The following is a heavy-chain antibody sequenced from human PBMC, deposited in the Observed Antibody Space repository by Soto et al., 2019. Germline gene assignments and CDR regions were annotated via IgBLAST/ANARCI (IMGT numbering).Heavy chain of an antibody. V-gene: IGHV5-51*01. CDR1: GYSFTSYW. CDR2: IYPGDSDT. CDR3: ETTRGIAAALTFFDY. D-gene: IGHD6-13*01. Sequence: GESLKISCNGSGYSFTSYWIGWVRQMPGKGLEWMGIIYPGDSDTRYSPSFQGQVTISADKSISTAYLQWSSLKASDTAMYYCETTRGIAAALTFFDYWGQGTLVTVYS. J-gene: IGHJ4*02.